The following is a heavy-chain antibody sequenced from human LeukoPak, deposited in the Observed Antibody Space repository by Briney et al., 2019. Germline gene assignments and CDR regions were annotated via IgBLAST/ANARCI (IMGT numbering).Heavy chain of an antibody. V-gene: IGHV3-53*01. CDR3: ARMTTVTSYYFDY. CDR1: GFTVSSNY. Sequence: GGSLRLSCAASGFTVSSNYMSWVRQAPGKGLEWVSVIYSGGSAYYADSVKGRFTISRDNSKNTLYLQMNSLRAEDTAVYYCARMTTVTSYYFDYWGQGTLVTVSS. D-gene: IGHD4-17*01. CDR2: IYSGGSA. J-gene: IGHJ4*02.